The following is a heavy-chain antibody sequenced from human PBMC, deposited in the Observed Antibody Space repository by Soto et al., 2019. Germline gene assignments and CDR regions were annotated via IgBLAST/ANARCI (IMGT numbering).Heavy chain of an antibody. J-gene: IGHJ5*02. CDR1: GGTFSSYA. V-gene: IGHV1-69*01. D-gene: IGHD5-12*01. CDR2: IITIFGTA. CDR3: ARKRTGGYEWVSWFDP. Sequence: QVQLVQSGAEVKKPGSSVKVSCKASGGTFSSYAISWVRQAPGQGLEWMGGIITIFGTANYAKNFQGRVTITADESTSTAYMELSSLRSEDTAVYYCARKRTGGYEWVSWFDPWGQGTLVTVSS.